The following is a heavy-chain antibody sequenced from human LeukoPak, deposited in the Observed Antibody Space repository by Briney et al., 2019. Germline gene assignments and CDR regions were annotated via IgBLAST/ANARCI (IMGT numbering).Heavy chain of an antibody. D-gene: IGHD6-13*01. CDR2: ISGSGGST. V-gene: IGHV3-23*01. CDR1: GFTFSSYA. J-gene: IGHJ2*01. CDR3: AKTRQQLVLRYFDL. Sequence: PGGSLRLSCAASGFTFSSYAMSWVRQAPGKGLEWVSAISGSGGSTYYADSVKGLFTISRDNSKNTLYLQMNSLRAEDTAVYYCAKTRQQLVLRYFDLWGRGTLATVSS.